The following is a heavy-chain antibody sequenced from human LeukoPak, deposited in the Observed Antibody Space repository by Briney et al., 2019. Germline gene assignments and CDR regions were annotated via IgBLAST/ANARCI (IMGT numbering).Heavy chain of an antibody. Sequence: PSETLSLTCAVYGGSFSGYYWSWIRQPPGKGLEWIGEINHSGSTNYNPSLKSRVTISVDTSKNQFSLKLSSVTAADTAVYYCARQGTTPWFDPWGQGTLVTVSS. CDR3: ARQGTTPWFDP. CDR2: INHSGST. CDR1: GGSFSGYY. V-gene: IGHV4-34*01. D-gene: IGHD1-1*01. J-gene: IGHJ5*02.